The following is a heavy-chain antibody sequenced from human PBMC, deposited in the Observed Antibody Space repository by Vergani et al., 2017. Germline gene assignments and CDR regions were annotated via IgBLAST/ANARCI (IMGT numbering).Heavy chain of an antibody. CDR2: IYYDGSKK. V-gene: IGHV3-33*01. CDR1: GFTFSTYA. CDR3: VREGSYCSSTTCRNPSYVYYYHMDV. D-gene: IGHD2/OR15-2a*01. J-gene: IGHJ6*03. Sequence: QVQLVESGGGVVQPGRSLRLSCTSSGFTFSTYAMHWVRQAPGQGLEWVAIIYYDGSKKYYADSVKGRFTISRDNSRNTLDLLMSSLRAEDTAIYYCVREGSYCSSTTCRNPSYVYYYHMDVWGEGTTVTVSS.